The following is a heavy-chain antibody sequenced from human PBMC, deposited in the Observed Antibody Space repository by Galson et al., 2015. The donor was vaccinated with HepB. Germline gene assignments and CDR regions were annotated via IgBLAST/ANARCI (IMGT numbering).Heavy chain of an antibody. Sequence: SVKVSCKASGYTFTSYGISWVRQAPGQGLEWMGWISAYNGNTNYAQKLQGRVTMTTDTSTSTAYMELRSLRSDDTAVYYCARVRYCSGGSCYKGYYYYGMDVWGQGTTVTVSS. CDR3: ARVRYCSGGSCYKGYYYYGMDV. D-gene: IGHD2-15*01. V-gene: IGHV1-18*01. CDR2: ISAYNGNT. CDR1: GYTFTSYG. J-gene: IGHJ6*02.